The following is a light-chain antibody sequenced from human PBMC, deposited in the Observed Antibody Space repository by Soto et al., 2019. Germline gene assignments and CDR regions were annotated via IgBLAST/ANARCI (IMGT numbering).Light chain of an antibody. J-gene: IGLJ1*01. CDR2: SNT. CDR3: QSYDSILTGSV. Sequence: QCSLAQPPSLPGAPGQTVTISCTGGISNMGAGYDVHWYQQVPGTAPKLVLYSNTARPSGVPDRFSGSRSGSSASLAITGLQAEDEADYYCQSYDSILTGSVFGTGTKVNVL. CDR1: ISNMGAGYD. V-gene: IGLV1-40*01.